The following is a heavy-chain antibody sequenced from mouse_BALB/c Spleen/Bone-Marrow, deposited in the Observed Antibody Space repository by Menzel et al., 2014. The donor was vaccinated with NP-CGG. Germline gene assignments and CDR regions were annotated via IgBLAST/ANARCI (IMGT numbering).Heavy chain of an antibody. D-gene: IGHD1-2*01. CDR1: GFSLTNYG. CDR2: IWGDGST. Sequence: VKLVESGPGLVAPSQSLSITCTVSGFSLTNYGVSWVRQPPGKGLEWQGVIWGDGSTNYHSALISRLSISKDTSKSQVFLKLNILQTDDTATYYCAKWDYYGYNDAMDYWGQGTSVTVSS. V-gene: IGHV2-3*01. J-gene: IGHJ4*01. CDR3: AKWDYYGYNDAMDY.